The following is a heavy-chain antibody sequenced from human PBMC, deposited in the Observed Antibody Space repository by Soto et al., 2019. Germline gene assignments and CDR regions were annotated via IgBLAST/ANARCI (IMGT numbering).Heavy chain of an antibody. D-gene: IGHD6-19*01. CDR1: GFTFSSYG. CDR2: ISYDGSNK. Sequence: QVQLVESGGGVVQPGRSLRLSCAASGFTFSSYGMHWVRQAPGKGLEWVAVISYDGSNKYYADSVKGRFTISRDNSKNLLYLQMNSQRAEDTAVYYCAIDEPGYSSGWYGLDYWGQGTLFTVSS. V-gene: IGHV3-30*03. CDR3: AIDEPGYSSGWYGLDY. J-gene: IGHJ4*02.